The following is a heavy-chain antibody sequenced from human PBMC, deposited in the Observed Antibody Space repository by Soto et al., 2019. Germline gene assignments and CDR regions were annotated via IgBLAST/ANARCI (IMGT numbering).Heavy chain of an antibody. CDR2: IYYSGST. Sequence: SETLSLTCTVSGGSISSYYWSWIRQPPGKGLEWIGYIYYSGSTNYNPSLKSRVTISVDTSKNQFSLKLSSVTAADTAVYYCASIVATSDHYYYYYMDVWGKGTTVTVSS. V-gene: IGHV4-59*01. CDR3: ASIVATSDHYYYYYMDV. D-gene: IGHD5-12*01. J-gene: IGHJ6*03. CDR1: GGSISSYY.